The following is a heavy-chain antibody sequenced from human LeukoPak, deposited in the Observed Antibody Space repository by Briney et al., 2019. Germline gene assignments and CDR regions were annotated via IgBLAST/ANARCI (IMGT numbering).Heavy chain of an antibody. CDR3: AREVSGSYYRFGFDY. Sequence: PGGSLRLSCAASGFTFSSYSMNWVRQAPGKGLEWVSSISSSSYIYYADSVKGRFTISRDNAKNSLYLQMNSLRAEDTAVYYCAREVSGSYYRFGFDYWGQGTLVTVSS. J-gene: IGHJ4*02. V-gene: IGHV3-21*01. CDR1: GFTFSSYS. CDR2: ISSSSYI. D-gene: IGHD1-26*01.